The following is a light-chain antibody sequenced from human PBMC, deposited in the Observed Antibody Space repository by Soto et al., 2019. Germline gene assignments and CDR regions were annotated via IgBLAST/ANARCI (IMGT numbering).Light chain of an antibody. Sequence: QSVLTQPPSVSAAPGQKVTISCSGASSNIGNNYVSWYQQLPGTAPKLLIYETSNRPSGIPDRFSGSKSGTSATLGITGLQTGEEADYYCGTWDSSLSAVLFGGGTKLTVL. CDR2: ETS. CDR3: GTWDSSLSAVL. J-gene: IGLJ2*01. CDR1: SSNIGNNY. V-gene: IGLV1-51*01.